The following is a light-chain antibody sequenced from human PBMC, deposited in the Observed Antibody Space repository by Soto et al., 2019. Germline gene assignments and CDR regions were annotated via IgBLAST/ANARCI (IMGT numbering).Light chain of an antibody. CDR3: QQLNSYLWT. Sequence: DIQLTQSPSFLSASVGDRVTITCRASHGISSYLAWYQQKPGKAPKLLIYAASTLQSGVPSRFSGSGSGTEFTLTISSLQPEDFATYYCQQLNSYLWTFGQGTKVDIK. J-gene: IGKJ1*01. CDR1: HGISSY. CDR2: AAS. V-gene: IGKV1-9*01.